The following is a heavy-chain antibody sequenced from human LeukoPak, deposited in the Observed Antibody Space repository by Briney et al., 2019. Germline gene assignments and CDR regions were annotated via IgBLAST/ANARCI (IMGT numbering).Heavy chain of an antibody. J-gene: IGHJ4*02. CDR1: GYTFSGYG. D-gene: IGHD3-9*01. V-gene: IGHV1-18*01. CDR2: ISAYNGNT. Sequence: ASVKVSCKASGYTFSGYGISWVRQAPGQGLEWMGWISAYNGNTNYAQKLQGRVTMTTDTSTTTAYVELRSLRSDDTAVYYCARDLLQYFDWLTMAGYWGQGTLVSVSS. CDR3: ARDLLQYFDWLTMAGY.